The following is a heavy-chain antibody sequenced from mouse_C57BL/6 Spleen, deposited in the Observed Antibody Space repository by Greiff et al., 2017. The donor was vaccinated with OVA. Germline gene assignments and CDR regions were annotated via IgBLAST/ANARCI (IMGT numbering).Heavy chain of an antibody. CDR1: GYTFTSYW. D-gene: IGHD2-4*01. Sequence: QVQLQQSGAELVKPGASVKLSCKASGYTFTSYWMHWVKQRPGRGLEWIGRIDPNSGGTKYNEKFKSKATLTVDKPSSTAYMQLSSLTSEDSAVYYCARGGGNYDYDEGPWFAYWGQGTLVTVSA. CDR2: IDPNSGGT. CDR3: ARGGGNYDYDEGPWFAY. V-gene: IGHV1-72*01. J-gene: IGHJ3*01.